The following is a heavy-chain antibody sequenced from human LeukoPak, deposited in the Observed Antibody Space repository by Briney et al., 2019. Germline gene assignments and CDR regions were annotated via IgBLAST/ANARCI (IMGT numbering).Heavy chain of an antibody. V-gene: IGHV1-8*01. D-gene: IGHD2-15*01. CDR3: ARKGYCSGGSCSDNWFDP. Sequence: ASVKVFCKASGYTFTSYDINWVRQATGQGLEWMGWMNPNSGNTGYAQRFQGRVTMTRNTSISTAYMELSSLRSEDTAVYYCARKGYCSGGSCSDNWFDPWGQGTLVTVSS. CDR1: GYTFTSYD. J-gene: IGHJ5*02. CDR2: MNPNSGNT.